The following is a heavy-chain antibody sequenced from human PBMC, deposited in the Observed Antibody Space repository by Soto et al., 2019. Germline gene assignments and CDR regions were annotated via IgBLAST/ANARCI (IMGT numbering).Heavy chain of an antibody. Sequence: EAPVKVSCKTSGGTFSTYAIYWVRQAPGQGLEWMGAIIPLFGTADYAQKFQGRVTITADESTSTAYMELSSLRSEDTAVYYCARPKGSYSSGYYYFDYWGQGTLVTVSS. J-gene: IGHJ4*02. CDR2: IIPLFGTA. CDR1: GGTFSTYA. V-gene: IGHV1-69*13. D-gene: IGHD6-19*01. CDR3: ARPKGSYSSGYYYFDY.